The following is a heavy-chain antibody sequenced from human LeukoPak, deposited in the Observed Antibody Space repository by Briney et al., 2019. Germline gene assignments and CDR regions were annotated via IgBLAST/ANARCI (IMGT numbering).Heavy chain of an antibody. V-gene: IGHV4-59*12. CDR2: IYYSGST. Sequence: SETLSLTCTVSGGSISSYYWSWIRQPPGKGLEWIGYIYYSGSTYYNPSLKSRVTISVDTSKNQFSLKLSSVTAADTAVYYCARGITGDKNWGQGTLVTVSS. J-gene: IGHJ4*02. D-gene: IGHD7-27*01. CDR1: GGSISSYY. CDR3: ARGITGDKN.